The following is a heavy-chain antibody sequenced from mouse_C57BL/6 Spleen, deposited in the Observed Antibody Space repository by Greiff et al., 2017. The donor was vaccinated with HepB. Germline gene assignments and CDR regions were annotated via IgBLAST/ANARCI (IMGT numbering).Heavy chain of an antibody. CDR1: GYTFTSYT. CDR3: ARLESRYWYFDV. CDR2: INPSSGYT. D-gene: IGHD1-1*01. Sequence: QVQLQQSGAELARPGASVKMSCKASGYTFTSYTMHWVKQRPGQGLEWIGYINPSSGYTKYNQKFKDKATLTADKSSSTAYMQLSSLTSEDSAVYYCARLESRYWYFDVWGTGTTVTVSS. V-gene: IGHV1-4*01. J-gene: IGHJ1*03.